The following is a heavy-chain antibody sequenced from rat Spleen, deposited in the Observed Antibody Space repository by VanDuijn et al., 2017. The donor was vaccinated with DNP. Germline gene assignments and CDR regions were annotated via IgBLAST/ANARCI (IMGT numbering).Heavy chain of an antibody. V-gene: IGHV5-22*01. D-gene: IGHD1-6*01. J-gene: IGHJ2*01. CDR1: GFTFSNYY. CDR2: ISYDGSST. Sequence: EVQLVESGGGLVQPGRSMKLSCAASGFTFSNYYMAWVRQGPTKGLEWVATISYDGSSTYYRDSVKGRFTISRDNAKNTLYLQMNSLRSEDMATYYCARHKGILRIWDYWGQGVMVTVSS. CDR3: ARHKGILRIWDY.